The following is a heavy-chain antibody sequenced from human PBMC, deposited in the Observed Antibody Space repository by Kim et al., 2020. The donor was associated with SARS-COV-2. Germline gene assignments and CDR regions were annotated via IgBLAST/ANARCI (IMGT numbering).Heavy chain of an antibody. Sequence: SETLSLTCTVSGGSISSGGYYWSWIRQHPGKGLEWIGYIYYSGSTYYNPSLKSRVTISVDTSKNQFSLKLSSVTAADPAVYYCARANQLITMVRGTTPVGPTMFFDYWGQGTLVTVSS. CDR2: IYYSGST. CDR1: GGSISSGGYY. CDR3: ARANQLITMVRGTTPVGPTMFFDY. V-gene: IGHV4-31*03. D-gene: IGHD3-10*01. J-gene: IGHJ4*02.